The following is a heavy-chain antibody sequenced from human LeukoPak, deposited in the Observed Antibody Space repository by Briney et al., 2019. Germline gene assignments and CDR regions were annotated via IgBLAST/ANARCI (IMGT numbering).Heavy chain of an antibody. CDR1: GFTFSKAS. CDR3: TTWGAVLMYYFAY. CDR2: VKSKADGGTT. Sequence: GGSLRSSCAASGFTFSKASMSWVRQAPGKGLEWVGRVKSKADGGTTDYAAPVEGRFTISRDDSKNTLYLQMNSLKTEDTAVYYCTTWGAVLMYYFAYWGKPSPVTASS. D-gene: IGHD1-26*01. V-gene: IGHV3-15*01. J-gene: IGHJ4*02.